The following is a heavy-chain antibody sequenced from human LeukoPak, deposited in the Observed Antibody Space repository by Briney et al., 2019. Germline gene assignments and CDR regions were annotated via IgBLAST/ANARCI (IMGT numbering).Heavy chain of an antibody. Sequence: GGSLRLSCAASGFTFSSYGMHWVRQAPGKGLDWVAFIRYDGSIKDHADSVKGRFTISRDNSKNTLFLQMDSLRDEDTAMYYCAKVSPISPSGYLDYWGQGTPVTVSS. V-gene: IGHV3-30*02. J-gene: IGHJ4*02. CDR1: GFTFSSYG. CDR2: IRYDGSIK. D-gene: IGHD3-3*01. CDR3: AKVSPISPSGYLDY.